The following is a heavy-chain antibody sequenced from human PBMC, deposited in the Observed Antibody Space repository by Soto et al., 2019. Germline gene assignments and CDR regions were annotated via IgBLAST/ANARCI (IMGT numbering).Heavy chain of an antibody. CDR2: MNPGSGDT. D-gene: IGHD3-16*01. CDR1: GYSFTNND. Sequence: ASVKVSFKASGYSFTNNDVSWVRQATGQGLEWMGWMNPGSGDTGYAQKFQGRVTMTRDISIATAYMELSSLRSDDTAIYYCARMETFGSLNWFDPWGQGTLVTVSS. J-gene: IGHJ5*02. V-gene: IGHV1-8*01. CDR3: ARMETFGSLNWFDP.